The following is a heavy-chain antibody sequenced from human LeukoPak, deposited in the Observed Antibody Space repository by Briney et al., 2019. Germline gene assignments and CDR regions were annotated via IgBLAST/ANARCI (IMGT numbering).Heavy chain of an antibody. CDR3: ARVSQGYSSSSLRYYYYYMDV. Sequence: GGSLRLSCAASGFTFSSYWMSWVRQAPGKGLEWVANIKEDGSEKNYVDSVKGRFTISRDNAKNSPYLQMNSLRAEDTAVYYCARVSQGYSSSSLRYYYYYMDVWGKGTTVTVSS. J-gene: IGHJ6*03. V-gene: IGHV3-7*01. CDR2: IKEDGSEK. CDR1: GFTFSSYW. D-gene: IGHD6-6*01.